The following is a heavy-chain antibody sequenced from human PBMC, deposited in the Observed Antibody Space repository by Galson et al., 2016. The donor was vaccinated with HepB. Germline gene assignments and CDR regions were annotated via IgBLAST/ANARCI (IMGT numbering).Heavy chain of an antibody. CDR2: ISPYNANT. Sequence: CKASGYTFTSYGISWVRQAPGQGLEWMGWISPYNANTNSGQKLQDRVTMTADTFTNTAYMELRSLKSDDTAVYYCARNDYSQSGDYYNYYGMDVWGQGTTVTVSS. CDR3: ARNDYSQSGDYYNYYGMDV. CDR1: GYTFTSYG. V-gene: IGHV1-18*01. J-gene: IGHJ6*02. D-gene: IGHD4-11*01.